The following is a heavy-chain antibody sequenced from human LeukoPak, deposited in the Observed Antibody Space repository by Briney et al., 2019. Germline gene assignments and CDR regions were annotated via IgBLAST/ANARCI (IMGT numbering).Heavy chain of an antibody. Sequence: PGGSLRLSCAASGFTFSSYAMSSVRQAPGKGLERVSAISGSGGSTYYADSVKGRFPISRDNSKNTLYLQMNSLRAEDTAVYYCAKEMRVLRYFDWLLYGAFDIWGQGTMVTVSS. CDR2: ISGSGGST. CDR1: GFTFSSYA. V-gene: IGHV3-23*01. J-gene: IGHJ3*02. CDR3: AKEMRVLRYFDWLLYGAFDI. D-gene: IGHD3-9*01.